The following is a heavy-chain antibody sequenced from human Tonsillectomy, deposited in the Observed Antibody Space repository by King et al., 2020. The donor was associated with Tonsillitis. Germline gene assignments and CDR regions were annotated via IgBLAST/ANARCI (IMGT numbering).Heavy chain of an antibody. CDR1: GFSFSDHY. CDR2: ISSSGSTL. V-gene: IGHV3-11*01. CDR3: AREGPTGGYFDY. D-gene: IGHD4-17*01. Sequence: VQLVESGGGLVKPGGSLRLSCAASGFSFSDHYMSWIRQAPGKGLEWVSYISSSGSTLYYADSVKGRFTISRDNAKNSLYLQLNSLRAEDTAVDYGAREGPTGGYFDYWGQGTLVTVAS. J-gene: IGHJ4*02.